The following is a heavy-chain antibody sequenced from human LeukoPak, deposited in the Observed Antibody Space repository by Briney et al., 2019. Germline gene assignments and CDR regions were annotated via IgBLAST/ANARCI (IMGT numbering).Heavy chain of an antibody. Sequence: GGSLRLSCAASGFTFSSYAMRWVRQAPGKGLEWVSAITGSGDSTYYADSVTGRFTISRDNSKNTLYLQMNSLRAEDTAVYYCADSNYWYPVDYWGQGTLVTVSS. J-gene: IGHJ4*02. CDR1: GFTFSSYA. V-gene: IGHV3-23*01. D-gene: IGHD4-11*01. CDR3: ADSNYWYPVDY. CDR2: ITGSGDST.